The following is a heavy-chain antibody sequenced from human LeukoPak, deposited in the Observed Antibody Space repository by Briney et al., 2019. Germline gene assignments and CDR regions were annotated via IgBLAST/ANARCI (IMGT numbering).Heavy chain of an antibody. CDR3: AKPLEKYTYGGNFDY. J-gene: IGHJ4*02. Sequence: GGSLRLSCEASGFTFSSYAMSWVRQAPGKGLAWVSVISSSADSTYYADSVKGRFTISRDNSKNTLYLQMNNLRAGDTVVYYCAKPLEKYTYGGNFDYWGQGILVTVSS. V-gene: IGHV3-23*01. CDR1: GFTFSSYA. CDR2: ISSSADST. D-gene: IGHD4-23*01.